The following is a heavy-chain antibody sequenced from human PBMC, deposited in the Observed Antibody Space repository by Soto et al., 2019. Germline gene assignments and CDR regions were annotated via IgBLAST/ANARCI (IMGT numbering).Heavy chain of an antibody. V-gene: IGHV1-69*05. J-gene: IGHJ4*02. CDR2: IIPIFGTA. CDR3: TTSFTKSTGPY. CDR1: GGTFSSYA. Sequence: SVKVSCKASGGTFSSYAISWVRQAPGQGLEWMGGIIPIFGTADYAAPVKGRFTISRDDSKNTLYLQMNSLKTEDTAVYYCTTSFTKSTGPYWGQGALVTVSS. D-gene: IGHD2-2*01.